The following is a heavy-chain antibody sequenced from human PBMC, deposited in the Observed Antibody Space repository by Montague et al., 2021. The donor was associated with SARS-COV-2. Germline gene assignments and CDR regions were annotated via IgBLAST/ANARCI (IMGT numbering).Heavy chain of an antibody. CDR2: ITHTGTI. V-gene: IGHV4-34*01. CDR1: GASFSGDY. Sequence: SETLSLTCAVYGASFSGDYWSWIRQSQGKGLEWIGEITHTGTINYNPSLESRVAISEDTSNNQFSLKMKSVTAVDTAIYYCARGRHGLPSRFPLPVGVAFDLWGQGTTVTVSS. CDR3: ARGRHGLPSRFPLPVGVAFDL. J-gene: IGHJ3*01. D-gene: IGHD5-24*01.